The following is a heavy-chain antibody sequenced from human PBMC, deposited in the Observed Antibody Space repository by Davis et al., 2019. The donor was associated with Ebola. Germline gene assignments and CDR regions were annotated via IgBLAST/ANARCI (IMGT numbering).Heavy chain of an antibody. J-gene: IGHJ5*02. CDR3: AKDFDPMMYQLLPWFDP. V-gene: IGHV3-23*01. D-gene: IGHD2-2*01. Sequence: PGGSLRLSCAASGFTFSSYAMSWVRQAPGKGLEWVSAISGSGGSTYYADSVKGRFTISRDNSKNTLYLQMNSLRAEDTAVYYCAKDFDPMMYQLLPWFDPWGQGTLVTVSS. CDR1: GFTFSSYA. CDR2: ISGSGGST.